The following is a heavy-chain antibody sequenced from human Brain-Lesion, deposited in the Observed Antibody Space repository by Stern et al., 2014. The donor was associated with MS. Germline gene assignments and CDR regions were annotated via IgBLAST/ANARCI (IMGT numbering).Heavy chain of an antibody. J-gene: IGHJ4*02. V-gene: IGHV4-59*01. CDR1: YDSISRYY. CDR2: INYRRNP. Sequence: VQLVESGPGLVKPSETLSLTCTVSYDSISRYYWTWLRQPPGKGLEWIGYINYRRNPNYNPALKRRVTISVDTSKNQFSLKLTSVTAADTAVYYCARAFSDYHDSTPGYWGQGTLVTVSS. CDR3: ARAFSDYHDSTPGY. D-gene: IGHD3-22*01.